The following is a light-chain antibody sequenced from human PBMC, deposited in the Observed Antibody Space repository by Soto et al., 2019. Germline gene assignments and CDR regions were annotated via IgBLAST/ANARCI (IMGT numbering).Light chain of an antibody. V-gene: IGKV4-1*01. CDR1: QSVLYSSNNKNY. J-gene: IGKJ2*01. Sequence: DIVTAQSPDSLAVSLGERATINCKSSQSVLYSSNNKNYLAWYQQKPGQTPNLLIYWASTRESGVPDRFSGSGSGTDFTLTISSLQAEDVAVYYCQQYYSTPHTFGQGTRLEIK. CDR3: QQYYSTPHT. CDR2: WAS.